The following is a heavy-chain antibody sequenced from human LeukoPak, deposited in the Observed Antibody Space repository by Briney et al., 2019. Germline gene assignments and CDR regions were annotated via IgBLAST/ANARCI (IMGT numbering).Heavy chain of an antibody. J-gene: IGHJ5*02. CDR2: MNPNSGNT. D-gene: IGHD3-9*01. CDR1: GYTFTSYD. CDR3: ARSGYDILTGYYNNWFDP. V-gene: IGHV1-8*01. Sequence: ASVKVSCKASGYTFTSYDINWVRQATGQGLEWMGWMNPNSGNTGYAQKFQGRVTMTRNTSISTAYVELSSLRSEDTAVYYCARSGYDILTGYYNNWFDPWGQGTLVTVSS.